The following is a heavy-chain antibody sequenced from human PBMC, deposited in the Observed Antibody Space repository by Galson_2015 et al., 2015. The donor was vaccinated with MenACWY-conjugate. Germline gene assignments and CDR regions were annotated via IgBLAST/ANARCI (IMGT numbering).Heavy chain of an antibody. V-gene: IGHV3-66*02. CDR2: VYSVGTT. D-gene: IGHD5-18*01. J-gene: IGHJ2*01. Sequence: SLRLSCAASGFTVSTNYMNWVRQAPGKGLEWVSMVYSVGTTHYADSVKGRFTISRDNSKNTLYLQMNSLRAEDTAVYFCARGGYSSGPSPNWYFDLWGRGTLVTVSS. CDR3: ARGGYSSGPSPNWYFDL. CDR1: GFTVSTNY.